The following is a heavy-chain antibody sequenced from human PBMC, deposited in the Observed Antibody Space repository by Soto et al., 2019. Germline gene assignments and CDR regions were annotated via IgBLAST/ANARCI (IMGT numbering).Heavy chain of an antibody. CDR2: ITPFSGDV. V-gene: IGHV1-45*02. CDR1: GNTFTYRY. CDR3: AGGGAGSGPFTWELPDH. Sequence: QMQLVQSGAEVKKTGSSVTVSCKALGNTFTYRYLHWVRQAPGQALEWMGWITPFSGDVHYAPKFQARVTITRDRSINTAYMQMSSLRSEDTAMYFCAGGGAGSGPFTWELPDHWGQGTLVTVSS. J-gene: IGHJ4*02. D-gene: IGHD1-26*01.